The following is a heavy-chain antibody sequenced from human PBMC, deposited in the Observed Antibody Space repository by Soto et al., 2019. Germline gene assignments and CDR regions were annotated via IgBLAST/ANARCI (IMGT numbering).Heavy chain of an antibody. CDR1: GGSLSGFF. CDR2: ISDNGET. D-gene: IGHD1-26*01. V-gene: IGHV4-59*01. Sequence: SETLSLTCTVSGGSLSGFFWSWIRPPPGRGLQWLGFISDNGETDSDASFKGRLTISLAPSRHQISLRLSSVTPADTPPYSCARGGAIYGEWDYYDSWGQGIQVTVSS. CDR3: ARGGAIYGEWDYYDS. J-gene: IGHJ4*02.